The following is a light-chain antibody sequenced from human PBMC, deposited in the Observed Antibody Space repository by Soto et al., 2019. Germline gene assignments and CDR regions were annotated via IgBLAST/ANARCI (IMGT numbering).Light chain of an antibody. Sequence: DIQMTQSPSSLSASVGDRVTITCRASQSISSYLNWYQQKPGKAPKVLISGASSLQSGVPLRFSGSGSGTDFTLTISSLQSEDFASYYCQRSHSTPLTFGGGTKVEIK. CDR2: GAS. J-gene: IGKJ4*01. V-gene: IGKV1-39*01. CDR1: QSISSY. CDR3: QRSHSTPLT.